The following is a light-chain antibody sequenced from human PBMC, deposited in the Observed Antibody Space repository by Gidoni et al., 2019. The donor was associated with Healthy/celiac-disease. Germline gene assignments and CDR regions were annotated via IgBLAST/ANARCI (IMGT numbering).Light chain of an antibody. Sequence: IQMTHSPSTLSASVGDRVTITCRTIQSISSWLAWYQQKPWKAPKLLIYAASSLESGVPSRFSGSRSGTEFTLTISSLQPDDFATYYCQQYNSLWTFGQGTKVEIK. CDR1: QSISSW. CDR2: AAS. CDR3: QQYNSLWT. V-gene: IGKV1-5*01. J-gene: IGKJ1*01.